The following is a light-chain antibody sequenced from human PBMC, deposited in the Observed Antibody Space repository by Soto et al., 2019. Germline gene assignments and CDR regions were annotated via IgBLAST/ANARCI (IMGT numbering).Light chain of an antibody. V-gene: IGKV3-20*01. J-gene: IGKJ3*01. Sequence: EIVLTQSPGTLSLSPGERATLSCRASQSVYSNYLAWYQRKPGQAPRLLIYAAFRRATGIPDRFSGSGSGTDFTLTISRLEPEDSAVYYCQQYGRSPRVLFTFGPGTKVEIK. CDR2: AAF. CDR1: QSVYSNY. CDR3: QQYGRSPRVLFT.